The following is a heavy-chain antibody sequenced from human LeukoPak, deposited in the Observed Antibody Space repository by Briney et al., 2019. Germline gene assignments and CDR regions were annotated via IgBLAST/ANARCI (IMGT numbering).Heavy chain of an antibody. CDR3: AREHDFLTGYGMDV. CDR2: INAGNGNT. D-gene: IGHD3-9*01. CDR1: GGTFSSYA. V-gene: IGHV1-3*01. J-gene: IGHJ6*02. Sequence: ASVKVSCKASGGTFSSYAIHWVRQAPGQSLEYMGWINAGNGNTKYSQKLQGRVTITRDTSATTAYMELSSLTSEDTAVYYCAREHDFLTGYGMDVWGQGTTVTVSS.